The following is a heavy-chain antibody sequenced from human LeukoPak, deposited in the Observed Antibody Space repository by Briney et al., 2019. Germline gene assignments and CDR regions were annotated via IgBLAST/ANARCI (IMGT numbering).Heavy chain of an antibody. D-gene: IGHD3/OR15-3a*01. Sequence: SETLSLTCTVSGGSISSGGYYWSWIRQHPGKGLEWIGYIYYSGSTYYNPSLKSRVTISVDTSKNQFSLKLSSVTAADTAVYYCARSTGLTWAFDIWGQGTMVTVSS. CDR3: ARSTGLTWAFDI. CDR2: IYYSGST. CDR1: GGSISSGGYY. J-gene: IGHJ3*02. V-gene: IGHV4-31*03.